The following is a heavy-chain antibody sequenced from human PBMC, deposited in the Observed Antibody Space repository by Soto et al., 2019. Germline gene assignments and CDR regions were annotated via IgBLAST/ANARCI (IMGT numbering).Heavy chain of an antibody. CDR3: VKSRAELTLAFEI. D-gene: IGHD1-26*01. CDR1: GGSISSLY. Sequence: QVQLQESGPGLVMPSETLSLSCTVSGGSISSLYWSWIRQPPGKGLEWIGHMYYSGSPNYNPSLKSRLTTSVDTSKIQFSLKLTSVTAADTALSYCVKSRAELTLAFEIWGQGRKVTVSS. J-gene: IGHJ3*02. V-gene: IGHV4-59*11. CDR2: MYYSGSP.